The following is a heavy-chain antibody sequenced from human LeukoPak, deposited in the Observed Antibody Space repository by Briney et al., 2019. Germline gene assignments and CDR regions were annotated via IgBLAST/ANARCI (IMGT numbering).Heavy chain of an antibody. V-gene: IGHV1-46*01. CDR2: INPSGDST. D-gene: IGHD3-9*01. CDR1: GYSFTSYY. CDR3: ARGRYDILTGYYSAANWFDP. Sequence: ASVKVSCKASGYSFTSYYMYWVRQAPGQGLEWMGIINPSGDSTSYAQKFQGRVTLTRDTSTSTVYMELSSLRSEDTAAYYCARGRYDILTGYYSAANWFDPWGQGTLVTVSS. J-gene: IGHJ5*02.